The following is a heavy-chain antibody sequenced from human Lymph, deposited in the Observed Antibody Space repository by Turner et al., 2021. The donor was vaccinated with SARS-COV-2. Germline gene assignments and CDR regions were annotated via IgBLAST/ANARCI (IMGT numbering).Heavy chain of an antibody. J-gene: IGHJ5*02. D-gene: IGHD6-6*01. V-gene: IGHV3-30-3*01. Sequence: QVQLVESGGGVVQPGRSLRLSCAASGFTFSSYAMHWVRQAPGKGLECVTIISYDGSNKYYADSVKGRFTISRDNSKNTLNLKIKSLGAKDTAVYYCARSSIAARSWFDPWGQGTLVTVSS. CDR2: ISYDGSNK. CDR3: ARSSIAARSWFDP. CDR1: GFTFSSYA.